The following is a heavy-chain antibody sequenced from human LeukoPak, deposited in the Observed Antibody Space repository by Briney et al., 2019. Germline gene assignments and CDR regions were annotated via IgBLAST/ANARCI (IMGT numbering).Heavy chain of an antibody. CDR3: ARDRYYDSSGYLGSDY. J-gene: IGHJ4*02. Sequence: PGGSLRLSCAASGFTFSDYYMSWIRQAPGKGLEWVSYISSSGSTIYYADSVKGRFTIPRDNAKNSLYLQMNSLRAEDTAVYYCARDRYYDSSGYLGSDYWGQGTLVTVSS. V-gene: IGHV3-11*01. CDR2: ISSSGSTI. D-gene: IGHD3-22*01. CDR1: GFTFSDYY.